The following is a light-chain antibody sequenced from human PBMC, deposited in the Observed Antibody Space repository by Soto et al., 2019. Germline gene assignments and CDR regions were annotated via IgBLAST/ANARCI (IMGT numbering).Light chain of an antibody. CDR2: AAS. V-gene: IGKV1-39*01. CDR1: QSIVTY. Sequence: DIQMTQSPSSLSASVGDRVTTTSRASQSIVTYLNWYLQKPGKAPKLLIYAASNLQSGVPSRFSGSGSGTDFTLTISSLQPEDFATYFCQQSYSTPPWTFGQGTKVDIK. J-gene: IGKJ1*01. CDR3: QQSYSTPPWT.